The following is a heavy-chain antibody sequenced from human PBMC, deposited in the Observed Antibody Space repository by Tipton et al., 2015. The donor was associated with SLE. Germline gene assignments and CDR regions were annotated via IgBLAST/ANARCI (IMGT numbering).Heavy chain of an antibody. CDR1: GFTFDDYT. Sequence: SLRLSCAASGFTFDDYTMHWVRQAPGKGLEWVSLISWDGGSTYYADSVKGRFTISRDNSKNSLYLQMNSLGTEDTALYYCAKGGVATDAGMDVWGQGTTVTVSS. D-gene: IGHD5-12*01. CDR2: ISWDGGST. CDR3: AKGGVATDAGMDV. J-gene: IGHJ6*02. V-gene: IGHV3-43*01.